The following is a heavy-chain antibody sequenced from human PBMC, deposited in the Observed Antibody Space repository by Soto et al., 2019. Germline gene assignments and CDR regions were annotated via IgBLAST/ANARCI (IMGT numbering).Heavy chain of an antibody. CDR2: ISPYNQNT. V-gene: IGHV1-18*01. J-gene: IGHJ5*02. Sequence: ASVKVSCKASGYSFTSYGIGWVRQAPGQGLEWMGWISPYNQNTYYAQRLLGRVTLTTDTSTSTVYMELSSLRSEDTAVYYCARDQSWHDLVWXFDPWGQRTLVTVSS. CDR3: ARDQSWHDLVWXFDP. D-gene: IGHD1-1*01. CDR1: GYSFTSYG.